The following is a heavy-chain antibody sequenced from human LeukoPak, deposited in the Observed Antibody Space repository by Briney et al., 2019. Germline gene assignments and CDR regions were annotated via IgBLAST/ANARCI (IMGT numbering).Heavy chain of an antibody. V-gene: IGHV3-21*01. CDR1: GLTFSSYS. Sequence: GGSLRLSCAASGLTFSSYSMNWVRQAPGKGLEWVSSISSRSSQIYQADSVKGRFTISRDNAKNSLYLQMNSLRAEDTAVYFCARARCSSTSCSYYFDYWGQRTLVTVSS. J-gene: IGHJ4*02. CDR2: ISSRSSQI. D-gene: IGHD2-2*01. CDR3: ARARCSSTSCSYYFDY.